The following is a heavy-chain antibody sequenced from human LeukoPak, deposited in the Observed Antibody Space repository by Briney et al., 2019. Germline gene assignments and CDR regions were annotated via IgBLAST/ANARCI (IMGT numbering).Heavy chain of an antibody. Sequence: PGGSLRLSCAASGFTFGSYAMHWVRQAPGKGLEWVAVISYDGSNKYYADSVKGRFTISRDNSKNTLYLQMNSLRSEDTAVYYCARDLGGYDSYYYYGMDVWGQGTTVTVSS. CDR2: ISYDGSNK. V-gene: IGHV3-30-3*01. CDR3: ARDLGGYDSYYYYGMDV. CDR1: GFTFGSYA. J-gene: IGHJ6*02. D-gene: IGHD5-12*01.